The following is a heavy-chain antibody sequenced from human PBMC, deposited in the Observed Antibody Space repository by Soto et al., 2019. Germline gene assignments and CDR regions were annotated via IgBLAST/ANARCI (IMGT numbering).Heavy chain of an antibody. CDR1: GSTFSSYA. V-gene: IGHV1-69*13. CDR3: ARVGESNVDIVAKTSYYYPRMVV. D-gene: IGHD5-12*01. J-gene: IGHJ6*02. Sequence: ASVKVSCNASGSTFSSYAISWVRQSPGQGLEWMGGIIPIFGTANYAQKFQGRVTITADESTSTAYMELSSLRSEDTAVYYCARVGESNVDIVAKTSYYYPRMVVWGQGTKVTVSS. CDR2: IIPIFGTA.